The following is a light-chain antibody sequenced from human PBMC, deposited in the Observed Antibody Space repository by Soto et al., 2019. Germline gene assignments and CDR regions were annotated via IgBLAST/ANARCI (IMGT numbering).Light chain of an antibody. CDR1: SSDVGGYNY. CDR2: EVS. V-gene: IGLV2-14*01. J-gene: IGLJ1*01. Sequence: QSVLTQPASVSASPGQSITISCTGTSSDVGGYNYVAWYQQHPGKAPKLMIYEVSNRPSGVSNRFSGSKSGNTASLTISGLQAEDEADYYCSSYTSSSTYVFGTGTKVNVL. CDR3: SSYTSSSTYV.